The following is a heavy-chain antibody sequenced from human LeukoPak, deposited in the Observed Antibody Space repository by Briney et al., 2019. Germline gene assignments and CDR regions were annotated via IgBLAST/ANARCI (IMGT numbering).Heavy chain of an antibody. D-gene: IGHD6-13*01. CDR3: ARGGTAAGTGFQH. Sequence: GGSLRLSCVASGFTFDDYAMHWVRQAPGKGLEWVSNVSWNSGRITYVDSVKGRFTISRDNAKNSLYLQMNSLRAEDTAVYYCARGGTAAGTGFQHWGQGTLVTVSS. CDR1: GFTFDDYA. V-gene: IGHV3-9*01. CDR2: VSWNSGRI. J-gene: IGHJ1*01.